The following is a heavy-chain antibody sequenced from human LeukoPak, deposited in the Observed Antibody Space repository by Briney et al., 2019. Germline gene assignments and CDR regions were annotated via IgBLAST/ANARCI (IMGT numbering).Heavy chain of an antibody. CDR1: GFTFSGNW. D-gene: IGHD1-20*01. V-gene: IGHV3-74*03. CDR2: ISGDGSDI. CDR3: VSLGGITVTGPYDFDC. Sequence: PGGSLRLSCVASGFTFSGNWMNWVGQAPGKGLVWVSRISGDGSDITYADSVKGRFTISRDNARNTLYLQMNSLRVEDTAVYYCVSLGGITVTGPYDFDCWGQGTVVTVSS. J-gene: IGHJ4*02.